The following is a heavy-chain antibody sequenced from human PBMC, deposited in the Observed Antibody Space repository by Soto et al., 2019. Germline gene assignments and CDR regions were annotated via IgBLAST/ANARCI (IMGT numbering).Heavy chain of an antibody. CDR1: GYSFTTYG. Sequence: ESLKIPYQCVGYSFTTYGISWVVQMPGKGLEWMGKIDPCDCATNYSPSFRGHITISVDRSINTAHLQFSSLKAADTAVYYCARLEKWYYNYYGLGVWGQGIMGTVSS. J-gene: IGHJ6*02. CDR2: IDPCDCAT. D-gene: IGHD1-26*01. V-gene: IGHV5-10-1*01. CDR3: ARLEKWYYNYYGLGV.